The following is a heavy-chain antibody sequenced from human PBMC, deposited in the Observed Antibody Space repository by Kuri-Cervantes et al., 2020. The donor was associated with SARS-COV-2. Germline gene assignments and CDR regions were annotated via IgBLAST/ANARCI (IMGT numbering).Heavy chain of an antibody. CDR2: ITSRPTM. V-gene: IGHV3-69-1*01. D-gene: IGHD2-15*01. CDR3: VKVENVRYYRH. Sequence: GGSLRLSCVASGFSFRDYAMNWVRQAPGKGLEWISYITSRPTMYYADSVKGRFTVSRDNAKDSVYLQMNNLRVEDTAVYYCVKVENVRYYRHWGQGALVTVSS. CDR1: GFSFRDYA. J-gene: IGHJ4*02.